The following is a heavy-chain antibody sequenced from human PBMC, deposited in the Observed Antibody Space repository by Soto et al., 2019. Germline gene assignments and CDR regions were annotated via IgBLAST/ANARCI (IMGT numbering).Heavy chain of an antibody. CDR1: GNTFTSSY. CDR2: INPSGGST. CDR3: ARGQYYFDS. J-gene: IGHJ4*02. Sequence: QVQVVQSGAEVEKPGASVKVSCKASGNTFTSSYIHWVRQAPGQGLEWMGIINPSGGSTNYAQKFQGRVIMTRDTSTSTVYMDLSSLRSEDTAVYYCARGQYYFDSWGQGTLVTVSS. V-gene: IGHV1-46*01.